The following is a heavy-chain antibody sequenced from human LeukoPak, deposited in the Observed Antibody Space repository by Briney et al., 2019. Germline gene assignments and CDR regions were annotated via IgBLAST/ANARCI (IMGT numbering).Heavy chain of an antibody. J-gene: IGHJ4*02. CDR2: INHSGST. CDR1: GGSFSGYY. CDR3: ARVGATRYGY. D-gene: IGHD1-26*01. V-gene: IGHV4-34*01. Sequence: NPSETLSLTCAVYGGSFSGYYWSWIRQPPGKGLEWIGEINHSGSTNYNPSLKSRVTISVDTSKNQFSLKLNSVTAADTAVYYCARVGATRYGYWGQGTLVTVSS.